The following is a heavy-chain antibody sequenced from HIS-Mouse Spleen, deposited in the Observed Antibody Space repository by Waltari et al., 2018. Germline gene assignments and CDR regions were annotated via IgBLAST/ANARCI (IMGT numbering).Heavy chain of an antibody. J-gene: IGHJ3*02. V-gene: IGHV3-73*02. Sequence: EVQLVESGGGLVQPGGSLKLSCAASGFPFSGSAMHWVRQASGKGLEWVGRIRSKANSYATAYAASVKGRFTISRDDSKNTAYLQMNSLKTEDTAVYYCMGGATLDAFDIWGQGTMVTVSS. CDR3: MGGATLDAFDI. CDR1: GFPFSGSA. CDR2: IRSKANSYAT. D-gene: IGHD1-26*01.